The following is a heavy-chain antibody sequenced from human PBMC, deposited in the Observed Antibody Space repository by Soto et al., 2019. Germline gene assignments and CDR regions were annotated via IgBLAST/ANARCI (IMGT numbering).Heavy chain of an antibody. CDR3: ARAAMSYWYLDL. J-gene: IGHJ2*01. CDR2: IYYSGDT. Sequence: QVQLQESGPGLVKPSQTLSLTCTVSGGSISSGGYYWSWIRQHPGKGLEWIGYIYYSGDTSYNPFLKSRVIISVDTSNNQLSFKLSPVTAADTAVYYCARAAMSYWYLDLWGRGTLVTVSS. V-gene: IGHV4-31*03. CDR1: GGSISSGGYY.